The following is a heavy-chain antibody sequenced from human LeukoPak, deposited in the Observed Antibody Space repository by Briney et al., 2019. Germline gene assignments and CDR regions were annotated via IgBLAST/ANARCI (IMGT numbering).Heavy chain of an antibody. CDR2: ISADGAGR. V-gene: IGHV3-23*01. J-gene: IGHJ5*02. CDR1: GFTFSTYA. CDR3: AKTGATNWFDP. Sequence: GGSLRLSCAASGFTFSTYAMSWVRQAPGKGLEWVSSISADGAGRYYADSVKGRFIISRDNSRNTLYMQMNSLRAEDTAVYYCAKTGATNWFDPWGQGTLVTVSS. D-gene: IGHD1-7*01.